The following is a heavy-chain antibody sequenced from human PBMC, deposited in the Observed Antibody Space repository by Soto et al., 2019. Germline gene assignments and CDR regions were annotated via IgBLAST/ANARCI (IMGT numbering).Heavy chain of an antibody. CDR2: IKQDGSEK. Sequence: GGSLRLSCAASGFTFSSYWMSWVRQAPGKGLEWVANIKQDGSEKYYVDSVKGRFTISRDNAKNSLYLQMNSLRAEDTAVYYCARVIVVVITDDYFDYWGQGTLVTVSS. D-gene: IGHD3-22*01. J-gene: IGHJ4*02. CDR3: ARVIVVVITDDYFDY. CDR1: GFTFSSYW. V-gene: IGHV3-7*05.